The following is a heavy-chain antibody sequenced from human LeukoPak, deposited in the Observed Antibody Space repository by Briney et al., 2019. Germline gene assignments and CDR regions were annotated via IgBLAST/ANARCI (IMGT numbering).Heavy chain of an antibody. D-gene: IGHD3-3*01. CDR1: GYTLTELS. CDR2: INPSGGST. V-gene: IGHV1-46*01. Sequence: ASVKVSCKVSGYTLTELSMHWVRQAPGQGLEWMGIINPSGGSTSYAQKFQGRVTMTRDTSTSTVYMELSSLRSEDTAVYYCARDSRPITIFGVVTKSHFDYWGQGTLVTVSS. CDR3: ARDSRPITIFGVVTKSHFDY. J-gene: IGHJ4*02.